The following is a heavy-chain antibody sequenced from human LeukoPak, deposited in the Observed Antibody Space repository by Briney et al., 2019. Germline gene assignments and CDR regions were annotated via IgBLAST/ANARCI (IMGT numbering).Heavy chain of an antibody. Sequence: GGSLRLSCAVSGVTSSGDWMHWVRQAPGKGLVWVSRPKNDGSSTSYADSVKGRFTISRDNAKNTLYLQMNSLRAEDTAVYYCARELPRIGGQTDASDIWGQGTMVTVS. CDR3: ARELPRIGGQTDASDI. D-gene: IGHD3-16*01. J-gene: IGHJ3*02. V-gene: IGHV3-74*01. CDR1: GVTSSGDW. CDR2: PKNDGSST.